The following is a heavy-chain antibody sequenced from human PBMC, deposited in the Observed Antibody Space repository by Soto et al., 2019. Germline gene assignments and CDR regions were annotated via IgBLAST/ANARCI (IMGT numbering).Heavy chain of an antibody. D-gene: IGHD6-13*01. J-gene: IGHJ4*02. Sequence: GGSLRLSCSASGFSFSNSAMHWVRQAPGKGLEYISTISSNGGNTYYTDSVKDRFTISRDNSKSTLYLQMSSLRDEDTAVYYCVKDRRSSPPRYSLDSWGQGT. CDR1: GFSFSNSA. CDR2: ISSNGGNT. CDR3: VKDRRSSPPRYSLDS. V-gene: IGHV3-64D*06.